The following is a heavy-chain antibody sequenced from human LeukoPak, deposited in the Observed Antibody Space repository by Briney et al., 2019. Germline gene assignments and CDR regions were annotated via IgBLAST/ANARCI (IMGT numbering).Heavy chain of an antibody. CDR1: GFTFSSYG. Sequence: PGRSLRLSCAASGFTFSSYGMHWVRQAPGKGLEWVAVISYDGSNKYYADSVKGRFTISRDNSKNTLYLQMNSLRAEDTAVYYCAKVAIVADYYFDYWGQGTLVTVSS. CDR2: ISYDGSNK. CDR3: AKVAIVADYYFDY. V-gene: IGHV3-30*18. J-gene: IGHJ4*02. D-gene: IGHD2-15*01.